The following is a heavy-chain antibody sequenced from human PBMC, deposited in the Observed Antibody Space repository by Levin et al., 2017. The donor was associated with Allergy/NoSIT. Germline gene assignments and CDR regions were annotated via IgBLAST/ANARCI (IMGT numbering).Heavy chain of an antibody. V-gene: IGHV3-23*01. CDR2: ISGSGGST. CDR3: AKVMSGSRAEYFQH. D-gene: IGHD3-3*01. J-gene: IGHJ1*01. CDR1: GFTFSSHA. Sequence: PGGSLRLSCAASGFTFSSHAMAWVRQAPGKGLEWVSGISGSGGSTYDADSVKGRFTISRDNSKNTLYLQMNSLRAEDTAVYYCAKVMSGSRAEYFQHWGQGTLVTVSS.